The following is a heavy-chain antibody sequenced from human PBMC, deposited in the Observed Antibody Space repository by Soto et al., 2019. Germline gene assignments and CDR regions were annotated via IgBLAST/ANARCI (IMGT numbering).Heavy chain of an antibody. CDR1: GGSISSYY. D-gene: IGHD6-13*01. J-gene: IGHJ4*02. CDR3: ARVAAGPFDY. V-gene: IGHV4-59*01. Sequence: QVQLQESGPGLVKPSETLSLTCTVSGGSISSYYWSWIRQPPGKGLEWIGYIYYSGSTNYNPSLKSRVTISVDTSKNQFSLKLSSVAAADTAVYYCARVAAGPFDYWGQGTLVTVSS. CDR2: IYYSGST.